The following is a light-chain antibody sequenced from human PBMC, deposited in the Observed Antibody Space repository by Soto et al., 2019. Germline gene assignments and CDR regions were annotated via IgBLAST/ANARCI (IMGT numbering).Light chain of an antibody. CDR3: QSDDGGPL. CDR2: GNS. V-gene: IGLV1-40*01. J-gene: IGLJ3*02. Sequence: QAVVTQPPSVSGAPGQMVTISCTGSSSNIGAGYDVHWYQQLPQTAPKLLIYGNSNRPSGVPDRFSASKSGTSASLAITGLQPEDEADYYCQSDDGGPLFGGGTKLTVL. CDR1: SSNIGAGYD.